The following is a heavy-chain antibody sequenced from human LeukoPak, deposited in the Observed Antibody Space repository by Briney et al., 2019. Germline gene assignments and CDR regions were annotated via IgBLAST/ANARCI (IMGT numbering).Heavy chain of an antibody. Sequence: ASVKVSCKASGYTFTSYDINWVRQATGQGLEWMGWMSPNSGDTGYAQKFQGRVTITADESTSTAYMELSSLRSEDTAVYYCARGQTHCSGGSCYSYYYGMDVWGQGTTVTVSS. D-gene: IGHD2-15*01. CDR1: GYTFTSYD. CDR2: MSPNSGDT. V-gene: IGHV1-8*01. CDR3: ARGQTHCSGGSCYSYYYGMDV. J-gene: IGHJ6*02.